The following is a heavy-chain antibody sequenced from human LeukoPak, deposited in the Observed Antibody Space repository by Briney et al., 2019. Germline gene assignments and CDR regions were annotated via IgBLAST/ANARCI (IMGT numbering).Heavy chain of an antibody. D-gene: IGHD3-22*01. CDR1: GFTFSSYA. V-gene: IGHV3-23*01. Sequence: PGGSLRLSCAASGFTFSSYAMSWVRQAPGKGLEWVSAIGGSGGSTYYADSVKGRFTISRDNSKNTLYLQMNSLRAEDTAVYYCAKDSFYDSSVILDYWGQGTLVTVSS. CDR3: AKDSFYDSSVILDY. CDR2: IGGSGGST. J-gene: IGHJ4*02.